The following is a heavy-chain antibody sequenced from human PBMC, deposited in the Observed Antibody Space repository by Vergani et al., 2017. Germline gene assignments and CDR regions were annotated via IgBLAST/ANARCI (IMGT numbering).Heavy chain of an antibody. CDR3: AKVGRSEVAGTFGAFDI. CDR2: LSASDRRT. D-gene: IGHD6-19*01. CDR1: GFTFSDFY. Sequence: QVQLVASGGGLVKPGGSLRLTCAASGFTFSDFYMSWLRQAPGKGLEWVSTLSASDRRTHYADSVKGRFTISRDNSKNTLFLHMNSLRPEDTAVYYCAKVGRSEVAGTFGAFDIWGQGTMVTVSS. J-gene: IGHJ3*02. V-gene: IGHV3-11*05.